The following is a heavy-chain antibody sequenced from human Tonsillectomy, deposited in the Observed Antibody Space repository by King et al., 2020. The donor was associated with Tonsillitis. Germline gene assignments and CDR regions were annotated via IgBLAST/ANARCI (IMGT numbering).Heavy chain of an antibody. CDR2: ISYDGTNK. V-gene: IGHV3-30*18. Sequence: VQLVESGGGVVQPGRSLRLSCAASGFTFSSYGMHWVRQAPGKGLEGVAVISYDGTNKYYADSVKGRFPIPRDNSKNTLYLQMNSLRAEDTAVSYCAKKWHIVVVTARPPFDYWGQGALVTVSS. D-gene: IGHD2-21*02. J-gene: IGHJ4*02. CDR3: AKKWHIVVVTARPPFDY. CDR1: GFTFSSYG.